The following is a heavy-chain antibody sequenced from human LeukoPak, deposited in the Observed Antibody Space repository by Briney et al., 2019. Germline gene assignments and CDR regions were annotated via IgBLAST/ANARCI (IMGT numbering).Heavy chain of an antibody. V-gene: IGHV3-23*01. CDR2: ISPGGSP. J-gene: IGHJ5*02. CDR3: VKRELYIVATT. CDR1: VFTSSSNA. D-gene: IGHD5-12*01. Sequence: GGALRLSCAASVFTSSSNAMGWVRQAPGKGLEWVSAISPGGSPYYANSVKGRFTISRDNSKNTLYLHMNSLRAEDTAVYYCVKRELYIVATTWGQGTLVTVSS.